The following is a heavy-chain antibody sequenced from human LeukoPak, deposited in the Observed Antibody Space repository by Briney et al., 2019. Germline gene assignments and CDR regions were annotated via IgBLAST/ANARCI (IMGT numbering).Heavy chain of an antibody. CDR2: IKQDGSEK. Sequence: GGSLRLSCAASGFTFSSYWMSWVRQAPGKGLEWVANIKQDGSEKYYVDSVKGRFTISRDNAKNSLYLQMNSLRAEDTAVYYCARDNPGYCSSTSCYSGSATAYWGQGTLVTVSS. V-gene: IGHV3-7*01. CDR3: ARDNPGYCSSTSCYSGSATAY. CDR1: GFTFSSYW. J-gene: IGHJ4*02. D-gene: IGHD2-2*02.